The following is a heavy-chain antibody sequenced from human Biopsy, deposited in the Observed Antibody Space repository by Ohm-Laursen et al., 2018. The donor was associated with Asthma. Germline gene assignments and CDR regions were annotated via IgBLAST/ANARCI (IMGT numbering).Heavy chain of an antibody. V-gene: IGHV4-59*01. CDR3: ARDRGGTYGRTFES. Sequence: TLSLTCTVSGGSISTYYWIWIRQPPGKGLEWVAYLYNSGTTNYNPSLKSRVTISVDTSKNQVSLNVRSVTAADTAVYYCARDRGGTYGRTFESWGQGTLVTVSS. CDR2: LYNSGTT. CDR1: GGSISTYY. J-gene: IGHJ4*02. D-gene: IGHD1-26*01.